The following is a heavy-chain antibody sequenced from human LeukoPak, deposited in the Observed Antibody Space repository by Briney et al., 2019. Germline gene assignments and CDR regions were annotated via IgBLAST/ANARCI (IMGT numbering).Heavy chain of an antibody. Sequence: GASVKVSCKASGGTFSSYAISWVRQAPGQGLEWMGGIIPIFGTANYAQKFQGRVTITADESTSTAYMELSSLGSEDTAMYYCARALIGAAYYGMDVWGQGTTVTVSS. CDR3: ARALIGAAYYGMDV. D-gene: IGHD6-13*01. V-gene: IGHV1-69*13. J-gene: IGHJ6*02. CDR1: GGTFSSYA. CDR2: IIPIFGTA.